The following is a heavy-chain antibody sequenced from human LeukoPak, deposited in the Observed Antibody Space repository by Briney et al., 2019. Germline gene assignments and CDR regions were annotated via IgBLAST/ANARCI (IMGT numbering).Heavy chain of an antibody. V-gene: IGHV4-34*01. CDR2: INHSGST. CDR3: ARATYYYDSSGYAGKYYYYYYGMDV. D-gene: IGHD3-22*01. Sequence: SETLSLTCAVYGGSFSGYYWSWIRQPPGKGLEWMGEINHSGSTNYNPSLKSRVTISVDTSKNQFSQKLSSVTAADTAVYYCARATYYYDSSGYAGKYYYYYYGMDVWGQGTTVTVSS. CDR1: GGSFSGYY. J-gene: IGHJ6*02.